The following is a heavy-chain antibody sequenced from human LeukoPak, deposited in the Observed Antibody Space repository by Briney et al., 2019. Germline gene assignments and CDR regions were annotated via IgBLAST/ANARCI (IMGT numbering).Heavy chain of an antibody. CDR1: GGTFSSYA. CDR2: IIPIFGTA. V-gene: IGHV1-69*13. J-gene: IGHJ6*03. Sequence: ASVKVSCKASGGTFSSYAISWVRQAPGQGLEWMGGIIPIFGTANYAQKFQGRVTITADESTSTAYMELSSLRSEDTAVYYCARRRLEDNWNDGGPGYYYYYMDVWGKGTTVTVSS. D-gene: IGHD1-1*01. CDR3: ARRRLEDNWNDGGPGYYYYYMDV.